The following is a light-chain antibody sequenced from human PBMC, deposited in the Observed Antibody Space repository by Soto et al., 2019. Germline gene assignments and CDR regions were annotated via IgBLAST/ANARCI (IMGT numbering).Light chain of an antibody. CDR1: QSVSSQ. CDR2: DAS. Sequence: EIVLTQSPATLSLSPGERATLSCRASQSVSSQLAWYQHKPGQAPRLLIYDASNRATGIPDRFSGSGCGTDFTLSISSLEPDDFAVYCWAHGVWPWTVGQGTKVDIK. CDR3: AHGVWPWT. V-gene: IGKV3-11*01. J-gene: IGKJ1*01.